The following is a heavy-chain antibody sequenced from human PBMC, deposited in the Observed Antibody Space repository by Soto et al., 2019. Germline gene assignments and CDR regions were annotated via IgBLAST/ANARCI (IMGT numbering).Heavy chain of an antibody. CDR1: GGSISSSSYY. J-gene: IGHJ3*02. CDR3: ARRLVVVARDAFDI. V-gene: IGHV4-39*01. CDR2: IYYSGST. Sequence: QLQLQESGPGLVKPSETLSLTCTVSGGSISSSSYYWGWIRQPPGKGLEWIGSIYYSGSTYYNPCLKSRVTISVDTSKNQFSLKLSSVTAADTAVYYCARRLVVVARDAFDIWGQGTMVTVSS. D-gene: IGHD2-15*01.